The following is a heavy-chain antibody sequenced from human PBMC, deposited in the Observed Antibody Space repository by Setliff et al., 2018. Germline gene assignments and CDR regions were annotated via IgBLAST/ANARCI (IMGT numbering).Heavy chain of an antibody. J-gene: IGHJ6*03. V-gene: IGHV4-61*09. CDR1: GDSINSRRNY. CDR2: IYISWST. D-gene: IGHD3-3*01. Sequence: PSETLSLTCTVSGDSINSRRNYWGWFRQPAGKELEWIGQIYISWSTNYNPSLKSRVTISLDTSKNQFSLSLTSVTAEDTAVYYCARMSGFQYIDVWDKGTTVTVSS. CDR3: ARMSGFQYIDV.